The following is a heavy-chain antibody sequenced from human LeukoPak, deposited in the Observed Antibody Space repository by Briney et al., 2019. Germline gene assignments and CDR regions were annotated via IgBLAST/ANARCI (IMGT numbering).Heavy chain of an antibody. V-gene: IGHV3-23*01. CDR1: GFTFSSYW. Sequence: PGGSLRLSCAASGFTFSSYWMSWVRQAPGKGLEWVSAINGGGDSTYYVDSVKGRFTISRDNSENTLYLQMNSLRAEDTAVYYCARDQSVTNYYYGMDVWGQGTTVTVSS. CDR3: ARDQSVTNYYYGMDV. J-gene: IGHJ6*02. D-gene: IGHD4-17*01. CDR2: INGGGDST.